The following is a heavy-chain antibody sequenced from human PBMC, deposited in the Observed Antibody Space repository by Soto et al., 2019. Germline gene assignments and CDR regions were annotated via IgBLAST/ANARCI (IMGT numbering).Heavy chain of an antibody. CDR1: GFTFSSYA. D-gene: IGHD6-19*01. Sequence: EVQLLESGGGLVQPGGSLRLSCAASGFTFSSYAMSWVRQAPGKGLEWVSAISGSGGSTYCADSVKGRFTISRDNSKNTLYLQMNSLRAEDTAVYYCAKAVAYTAVAGPNIYFDYWGQGTLVTVSS. J-gene: IGHJ4*02. CDR2: ISGSGGST. CDR3: AKAVAYTAVAGPNIYFDY. V-gene: IGHV3-23*01.